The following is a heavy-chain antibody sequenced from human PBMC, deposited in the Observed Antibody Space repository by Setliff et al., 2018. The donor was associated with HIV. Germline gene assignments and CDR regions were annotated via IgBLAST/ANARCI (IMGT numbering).Heavy chain of an antibody. Sequence: SETLSLTCTVSGGSVSSGSYHWSWIRQPPGKGLEWIGYIYYSGSTKHNPSLKSRVTISLDTSKNQFSLKLTSVTAADTAVYYCARHSPRGYTLTGPYWGQGTLVTVSS. CDR2: IYYSGST. CDR3: ARHSPRGYTLTGPY. V-gene: IGHV4-61*01. CDR1: GGSVSSGSYH. J-gene: IGHJ4*02. D-gene: IGHD6-25*01.